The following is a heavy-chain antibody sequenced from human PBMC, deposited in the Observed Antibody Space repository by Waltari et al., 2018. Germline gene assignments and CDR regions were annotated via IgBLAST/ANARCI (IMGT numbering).Heavy chain of an antibody. Sequence: EVQLVESGGGLVKPGGSLRLSCAASGFTFSNAWMSWVRQAPGKGLEWVGRIKSKIDGGTTDYAAHVKGRFTISRDDSKNTLYLQMNSLKTEDTAVYYCTTRYYDFWSGYLGYWGQGNLVTVSS. CDR1: GFTFSNAW. CDR2: IKSKIDGGTT. V-gene: IGHV3-15*01. J-gene: IGHJ4*02. D-gene: IGHD3-3*01. CDR3: TTRYYDFWSGYLGY.